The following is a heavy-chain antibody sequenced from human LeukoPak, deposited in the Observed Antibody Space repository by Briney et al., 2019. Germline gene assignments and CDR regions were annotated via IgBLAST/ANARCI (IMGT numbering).Heavy chain of an antibody. J-gene: IGHJ4*02. CDR2: IYSGGAI. V-gene: IGHV3-53*01. CDR3: ARRPGN. CDR1: GFAVGSNY. Sequence: GGSLRLSCVASGFAVGSNYMSWVRQAPGKGLEWVSLIYSGGAIRYADSVKGRFTISRDSSKNTLFLQMNDLTVEDTARYYCARRPGNWGQGTLVTVSS. D-gene: IGHD1-14*01.